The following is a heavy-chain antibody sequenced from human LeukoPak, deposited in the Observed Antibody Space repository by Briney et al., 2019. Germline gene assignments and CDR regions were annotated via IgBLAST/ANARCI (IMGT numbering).Heavy chain of an antibody. Sequence: SETLSLTCTVSGGSISSGGYYWSWIRQHPGKGLEWIGYIYYSGSTYYNPSLKSRVTISVDTSKNQFSLKLSSVTAADTAVYYCARGNYEGQLTYYFDYWGQGTLVIVSS. D-gene: IGHD3-16*01. V-gene: IGHV4-31*03. CDR2: IYYSGST. CDR1: GGSISSGGYY. CDR3: ARGNYEGQLTYYFDY. J-gene: IGHJ4*02.